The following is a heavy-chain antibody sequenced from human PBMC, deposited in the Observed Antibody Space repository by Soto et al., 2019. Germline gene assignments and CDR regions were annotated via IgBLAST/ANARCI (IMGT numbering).Heavy chain of an antibody. D-gene: IGHD4-17*01. Sequence: EVQLVASGGGLVKPGESLRLSCAASGFTLTNARMTWVRQAPGKGLECVGRIQSEIDGGTADYPAAVKGRFTISRDDSKTTLHLQLNSLKTEDTAVYYCTTDYGWAFGIWGQGTMVTVFS. CDR2: IQSEIDGGTA. V-gene: IGHV3-15*01. CDR3: TTDYGWAFGI. J-gene: IGHJ3*02. CDR1: GFTLTNAR.